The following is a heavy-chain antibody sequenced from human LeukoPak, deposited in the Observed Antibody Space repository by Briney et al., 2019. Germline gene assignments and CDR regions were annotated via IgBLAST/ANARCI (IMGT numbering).Heavy chain of an antibody. V-gene: IGHV1-8*01. Sequence: GASVKVSCKASGYTFTSYDINWVRQATGQGLEWMGWMNPNSGNTGYAQKFQGRVAMTRNTSISTAYMELSSLRSEDTAVYYCARMGYCSGGSCYVYYYYYMDVWGKGTTVTISS. CDR1: GYTFTSYD. CDR3: ARMGYCSGGSCYVYYYYYMDV. J-gene: IGHJ6*03. D-gene: IGHD2-15*01. CDR2: MNPNSGNT.